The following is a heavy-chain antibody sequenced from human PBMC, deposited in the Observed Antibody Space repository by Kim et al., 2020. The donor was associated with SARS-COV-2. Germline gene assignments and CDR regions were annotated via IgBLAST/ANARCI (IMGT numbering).Heavy chain of an antibody. V-gene: IGHV4-59*01. Sequence: SETLSLTCTVSGGSISSYYWSWIRQPPGKGLEWIGYIYYSGSTNYNPSLKSRVTISVDTSKNQFSLKLSSVTAADTAVYYCATSGRGTRPDYYGMDVWGQGTTVTVSS. J-gene: IGHJ6*02. CDR2: IYYSGST. CDR3: ATSGRGTRPDYYGMDV. D-gene: IGHD6-25*01. CDR1: GGSISSYY.